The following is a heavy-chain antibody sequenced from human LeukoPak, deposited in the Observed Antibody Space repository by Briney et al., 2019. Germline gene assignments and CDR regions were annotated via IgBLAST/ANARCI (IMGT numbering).Heavy chain of an antibody. V-gene: IGHV1-2*04. CDR1: GYTFTGYY. Sequence: ASVKVSCKASGYTFTGYYMHWVRQAPGQGLEWMGWINPNSGGTNYAQKFQGWVTMTRDTSISTAYMELSRLRSDDTAVYYCARATVATTLEFDYWGQGTLVTVSS. J-gene: IGHJ4*02. D-gene: IGHD5-24*01. CDR3: ARATVATTLEFDY. CDR2: INPNSGGT.